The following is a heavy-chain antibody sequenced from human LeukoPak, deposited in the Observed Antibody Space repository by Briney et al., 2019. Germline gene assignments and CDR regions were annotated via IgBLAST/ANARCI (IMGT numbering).Heavy chain of an antibody. Sequence: PSETLSLTCSVSGGSISSHYWSWIRQPPGKGLEWIGYIYFSGSTKYNPSLKSRVTISVDTSKNQFSLKLSSVTAADTAVYYCARGGTTVTPGLLWFDPWGQGTLVTVSS. CDR1: GGSISSHY. J-gene: IGHJ5*02. CDR3: ARGGTTVTPGLLWFDP. CDR2: IYFSGST. V-gene: IGHV4-59*11. D-gene: IGHD4-17*01.